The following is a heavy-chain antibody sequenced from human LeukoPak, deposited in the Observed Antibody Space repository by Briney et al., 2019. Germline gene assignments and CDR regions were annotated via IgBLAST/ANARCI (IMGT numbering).Heavy chain of an antibody. CDR2: IYHSGST. Sequence: SETLSLTCTVSGYSISSGYYWGWIRQPPGKGLEWIGSIYHSGSTYYNPSLKSRVTISVDTSKNQFSLKLSSVTAADTAVYYCARATNYGSGSYHYWGQGTLVTVSS. CDR3: ARATNYGSGSYHY. D-gene: IGHD3-10*01. J-gene: IGHJ4*02. V-gene: IGHV4-38-2*02. CDR1: GYSISSGYY.